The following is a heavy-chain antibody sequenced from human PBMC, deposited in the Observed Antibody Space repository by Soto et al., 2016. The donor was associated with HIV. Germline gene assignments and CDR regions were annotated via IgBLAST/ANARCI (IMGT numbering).Heavy chain of an antibody. CDR2: ISAYNGQT. Sequence: QVQLVQSGAEVKKPGASVKVSCKASGYTFSSYGFSWVRQAPGQGLEWMGWISAYNGQTNYAQKLQGRVTMTTDTSTSTAYMELRSLRSDDTAVYYCARDRRDVILRFGQIFDHWGQGTLITVAS. V-gene: IGHV1-18*01. D-gene: IGHD3-3*01. J-gene: IGHJ5*02. CDR3: ARDRRDVILRFGQIFDH. CDR1: GYTFSSYG.